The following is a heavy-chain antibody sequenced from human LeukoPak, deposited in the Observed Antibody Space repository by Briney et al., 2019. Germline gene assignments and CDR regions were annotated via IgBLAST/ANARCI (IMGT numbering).Heavy chain of an antibody. Sequence: SETLSLTCTVSGGSISGYYWSWIRQPPGKGLEWIGYIYYSGSTNYNPSLKSRVTISVDTSKNQFSLKLSSVTAADTAVYYCARVSMVRGAPGYWGQGTLVTVSS. V-gene: IGHV4-59*12. D-gene: IGHD3-10*01. CDR3: ARVSMVRGAPGY. CDR1: GGSISGYY. J-gene: IGHJ4*02. CDR2: IYYSGST.